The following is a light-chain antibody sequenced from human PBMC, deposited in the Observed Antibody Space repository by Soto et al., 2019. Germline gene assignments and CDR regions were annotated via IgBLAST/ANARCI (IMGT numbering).Light chain of an antibody. CDR2: GAS. J-gene: IGKJ1*01. CDR1: QSVSSN. CDR3: QQYNNWPQT. Sequence: EIVMTQSPASLSVSPGERATLSCRASQSVSSNVAGSQQNPRQAPTLLLYGASTRATGTPARFSGSGSGTEFTLTISSLQSEDFAVYYCQQYNNWPQTFGQGTEVDI. V-gene: IGKV3-15*01.